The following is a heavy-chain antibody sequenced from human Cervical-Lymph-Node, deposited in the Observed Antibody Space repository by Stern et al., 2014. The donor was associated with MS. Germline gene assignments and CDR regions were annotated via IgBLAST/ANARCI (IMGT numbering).Heavy chain of an antibody. CDR1: GYIFTNYW. CDR2: IFPDDSDI. J-gene: IGHJ4*02. Sequence: VQLVQSGAEVKEPGESLKISCKGSGYIFTNYWIGWVRQMPGKGLESMGIIFPDDSDIRYSPSFEGQVTISADKSINTAFLQWNSLKASDTAMYYCARHGRVADSSLPPTSSYWGRGTRVIVSS. CDR3: ARHGRVADSSLPPTSSY. D-gene: IGHD1-26*01. V-gene: IGHV5-51*01.